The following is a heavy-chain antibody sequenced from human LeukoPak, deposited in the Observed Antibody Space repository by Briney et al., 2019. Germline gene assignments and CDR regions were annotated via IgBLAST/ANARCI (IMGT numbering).Heavy chain of an antibody. CDR3: ARENDMGYCSGGRCYKGYNAMDV. V-gene: IGHV3-53*01. CDR2: IFSGGST. D-gene: IGHD2-15*01. CDR1: GFTFSSYA. J-gene: IGHJ6*02. Sequence: QSGGSLRLSCAASGFTFSSYAMHWVRQAPGKGLEWVSVIFSGGSTYYADSVKGRFTISRDNSKNTLYLQMNSLRAEDTAVYYCARENDMGYCSGGRCYKGYNAMDVWGQGTTVTVSS.